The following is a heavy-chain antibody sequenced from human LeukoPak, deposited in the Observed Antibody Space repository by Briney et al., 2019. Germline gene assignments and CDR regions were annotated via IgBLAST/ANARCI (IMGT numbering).Heavy chain of an antibody. CDR2: INTDGSST. V-gene: IGHV3-74*03. J-gene: IGHJ4*02. D-gene: IGHD3-10*01. CDR3: AKISDFYGSGTD. CDR1: GFTFSNYW. Sequence: GGSLRLSCTASGFTFSNYWMHWVRQAPGKGLVWVSRINTDGSSTTYADSVKGRFTISRDNAKNTLYLQMNSLRAEDTALYYCAKISDFYGSGTDWGQGTLVTVSS.